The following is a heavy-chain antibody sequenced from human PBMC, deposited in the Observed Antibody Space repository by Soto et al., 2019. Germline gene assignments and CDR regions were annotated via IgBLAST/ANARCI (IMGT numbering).Heavy chain of an antibody. J-gene: IGHJ6*02. CDR2: IYYSGST. CDR3: ARDPVYYDFRSGYYTGRPYYGMGV. D-gene: IGHD3-3*01. V-gene: IGHV4-61*01. Sequence: SETLSLTCTVSGGSVSSGSYYWSWIQQPPGKGLELIGYIYYSGSTNYNPSLKSRVTISVDTSKTQFSLRLSSVTAADTAVYYCARDPVYYDFRSGYYTGRPYYGMGVWGEGTTVSVSS. CDR1: GGSVSSGSYY.